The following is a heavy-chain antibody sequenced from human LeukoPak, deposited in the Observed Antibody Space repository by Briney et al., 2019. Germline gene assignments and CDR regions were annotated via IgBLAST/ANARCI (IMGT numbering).Heavy chain of an antibody. Sequence: ASVNVSCMASVYTFHSLDFNWLRQAAGQGLEGMGGKNHNSGDTGSAQKFQGRVTMTRDTSTSTAYRELSSLRSEDTSVYYGTRGWEADRDGAFDVWGQGKKVTVSS. V-gene: IGHV1-8*01. CDR2: KNHNSGDT. CDR1: VYTFHSLD. CDR3: TRGWEADRDGAFDV. J-gene: IGHJ3*01. D-gene: IGHD1-26*01.